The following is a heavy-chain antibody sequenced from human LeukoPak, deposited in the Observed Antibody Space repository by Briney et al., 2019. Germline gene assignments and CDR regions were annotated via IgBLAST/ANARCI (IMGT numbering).Heavy chain of an antibody. D-gene: IGHD3-22*01. Sequence: SQTLSLTCTVSGGSISSGSYYWSWIRQPAGKGLEWIGRIYTSGSTNYNPSLKSRVTISVGTSKNQFSLKLSSVTAADTAVYYCAREGYYYDSSGYYSADAFDIWGQGTMVTVSS. V-gene: IGHV4-61*02. J-gene: IGHJ3*02. CDR1: GGSISSGSYY. CDR3: AREGYYYDSSGYYSADAFDI. CDR2: IYTSGST.